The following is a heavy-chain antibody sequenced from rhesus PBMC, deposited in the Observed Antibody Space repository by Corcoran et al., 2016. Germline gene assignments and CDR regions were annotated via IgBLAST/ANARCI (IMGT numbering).Heavy chain of an antibody. CDR3: ASLAAAGY. D-gene: IGHD6-25*01. CDR1: GGSISSGYYD. CDR2: ITYSGST. Sequence: QLQLQESGPGLVKPSETLSLTCAVSGGSISSGYYDWSWIRQPPGKGLEWIGYITYSGSTSYNPSLKMRVTISRDTSKNQFSLNLSSVTAADTAVYYCASLAAAGYWGQGVLVTVSS. V-gene: IGHV4-122*02. J-gene: IGHJ4*01.